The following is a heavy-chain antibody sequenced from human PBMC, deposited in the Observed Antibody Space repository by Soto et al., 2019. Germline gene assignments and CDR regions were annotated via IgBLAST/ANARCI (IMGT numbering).Heavy chain of an antibody. Sequence: QVQLVESGGGLVKPGGSLRLSCAASGFTFSDYYMSWIRQAPGKGLEWVSYISSSSSYTNYADSVKGRFTISRDNAKKSLYLQINSLRAEDTAVYYCARDHHRYSGYDYVDYWGQGTLVTVSS. J-gene: IGHJ4*02. CDR2: ISSSSSYT. D-gene: IGHD5-12*01. CDR3: ARDHHRYSGYDYVDY. V-gene: IGHV3-11*05. CDR1: GFTFSDYY.